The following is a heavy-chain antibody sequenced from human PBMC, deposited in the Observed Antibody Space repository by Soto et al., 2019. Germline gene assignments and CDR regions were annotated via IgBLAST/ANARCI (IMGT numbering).Heavy chain of an antibody. CDR3: ARDRFAPGYSSSWSPTYYYGMDV. D-gene: IGHD6-13*01. Sequence: SETLSLTCTVSGGSISSSSYYWGWIRQPPGKGLEWIGYIYYSGSTYYNPSLKSRVTISVDTSKNQFSLKLSSVTAADTAVYYCARDRFAPGYSSSWSPTYYYGMDVWDQGTTVTVSS. V-gene: IGHV4-39*07. CDR2: IYYSGST. CDR1: GGSISSSSYY. J-gene: IGHJ6*02.